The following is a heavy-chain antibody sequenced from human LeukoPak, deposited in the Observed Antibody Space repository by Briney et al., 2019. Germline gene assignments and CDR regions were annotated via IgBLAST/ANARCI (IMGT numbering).Heavy chain of an antibody. Sequence: SETLSLTCAVYGGSFSGYYWSWIRQPPGKGLEWIGEINHSGSTNYNPSLKSRVTISVDTSKNQFSLKLSSVTAADTAVYYCARDRGLGSDWGQGTLVTVSS. CDR1: GGSFSGYY. J-gene: IGHJ4*02. CDR2: INHSGST. CDR3: ARDRGLGSD. D-gene: IGHD3-10*01. V-gene: IGHV4-34*01.